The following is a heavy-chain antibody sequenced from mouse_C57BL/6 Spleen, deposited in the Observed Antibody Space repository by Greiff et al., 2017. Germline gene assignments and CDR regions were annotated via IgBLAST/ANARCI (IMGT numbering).Heavy chain of an antibody. CDR2: IYPVSGET. CDR3: ARDSHYYAMDY. D-gene: IGHD2-12*01. Sequence: QVQLQQSGAELASPGASVTLSCKASGYTFTDHIMNWVKKRPGQGLEWIGRIYPVSGETNYNQKFMGKATFTVDRSSSTVYMVLNSLTSEDDAVYYGARDSHYYAMDYWGQGTSVTGSS. CDR1: GYTFTDHI. J-gene: IGHJ4*01. V-gene: IGHV1-11*01.